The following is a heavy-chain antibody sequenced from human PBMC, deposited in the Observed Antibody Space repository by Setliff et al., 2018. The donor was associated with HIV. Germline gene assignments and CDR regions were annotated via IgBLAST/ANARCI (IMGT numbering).Heavy chain of an antibody. V-gene: IGHV5-51*01. D-gene: IGHD5-18*01. CDR1: GYNFATYW. CDR3: ARQEYSYGYIDK. CDR2: IFPDDSDT. J-gene: IGHJ4*02. Sequence: GESLKISCQGSGYNFATYWIGWVRQTPGKGLEWIGIIFPDDSDTRERPSFQGHVSISVDKSINTAYLEWDSLKDSDSAMYYCARQEYSYGYIDKWGQGTLVTAPQ.